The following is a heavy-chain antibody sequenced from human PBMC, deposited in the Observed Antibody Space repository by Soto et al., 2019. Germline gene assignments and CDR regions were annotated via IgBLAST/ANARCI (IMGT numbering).Heavy chain of an antibody. J-gene: IGHJ6*02. CDR1: GFTFSGYY. CDR3: TKDDGYNDSAYYHYFGMDV. Sequence: QAQLVESGGGVVQPGRSLRLSCAASGFTFSGYYMHWVRQAPGKGLEWVAVISYDGSTEYYADSVKGRFTIYRDNSANRLFLQMNSLRPEDTSVYYCTKDDGYNDSAYYHYFGMDVWGQGPTVTVSS. D-gene: IGHD5-12*01. V-gene: IGHV3-30*18. CDR2: ISYDGSTE.